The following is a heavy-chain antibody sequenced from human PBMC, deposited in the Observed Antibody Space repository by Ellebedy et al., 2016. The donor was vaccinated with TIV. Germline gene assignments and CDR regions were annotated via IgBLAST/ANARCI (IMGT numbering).Heavy chain of an antibody. CDR1: EFTFSNYY. D-gene: IGHD6-19*01. Sequence: LSLTCAASEFTFSNYYMSWVRQAPGKGLEWVANIKQDGREKYYVDSVKGRFTISRDNAKNSLYLQMDSLRVEDTAVYYCARSGRYSGWPESYWGQGTLVTVPP. V-gene: IGHV3-7*03. CDR3: ARSGRYSGWPESY. CDR2: IKQDGREK. J-gene: IGHJ4*02.